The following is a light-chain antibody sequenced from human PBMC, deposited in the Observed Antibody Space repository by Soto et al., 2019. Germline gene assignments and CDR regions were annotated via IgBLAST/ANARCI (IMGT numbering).Light chain of an antibody. Sequence: SYELTQPPSVSVAPGETARLTCGGNNIGSESVQWYQQKPGLAPVLVMYYDRVRPSGIPERFSGSNSGNTATLTISRVEAGDEADYYCQVWDRNSDHSLFGGGTKLTVL. CDR1: NIGSES. CDR2: YDR. J-gene: IGLJ2*01. CDR3: QVWDRNSDHSL. V-gene: IGLV3-21*04.